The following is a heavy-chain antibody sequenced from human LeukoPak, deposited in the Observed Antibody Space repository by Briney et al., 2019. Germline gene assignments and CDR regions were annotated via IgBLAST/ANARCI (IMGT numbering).Heavy chain of an antibody. Sequence: AGGSLRLSCAASGFTFSAFGMNWVRQAPGKGLEWVSTMTKSGDSTYHVDSVKGRFTISRDNSKNTLYLQMNSLRAEDTAKYYCTKDYCGKFCSAVWGQGTTVTVSS. CDR1: GFTFSAFG. J-gene: IGHJ6*02. CDR3: TKDYCGKFCSAV. CDR2: MTKSGDST. V-gene: IGHV3-23*01. D-gene: IGHD3-9*01.